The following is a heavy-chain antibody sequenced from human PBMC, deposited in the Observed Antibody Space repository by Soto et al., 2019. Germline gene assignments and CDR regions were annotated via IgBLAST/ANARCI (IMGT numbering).Heavy chain of an antibody. Sequence: GGSLRLSCAASGFTFSSYWMHWVRQAPGKGLVWVSRINSDGSSTSYADSVKGRFTISRDNAKNTLYLQMNSLRAEDTAVYYCARDRGWLRANNWFDPWGQGTLVTVSS. CDR2: INSDGSST. J-gene: IGHJ5*02. V-gene: IGHV3-74*01. D-gene: IGHD5-12*01. CDR3: ARDRGWLRANNWFDP. CDR1: GFTFSSYW.